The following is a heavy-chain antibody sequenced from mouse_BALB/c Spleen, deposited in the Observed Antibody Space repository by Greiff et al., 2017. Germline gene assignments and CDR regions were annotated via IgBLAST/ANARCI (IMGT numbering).Heavy chain of an antibody. V-gene: IGHV14-3*02. CDR2: IDPANGNT. D-gene: IGHD1-1*01. Sequence: VQLKQSGAELVKPGASVKLSCTASGFNIKDTYMHWVKQRPEQGLEWIGRIDPANGNTKYDPKFQGKATITADTSSNTAYLQLSSLTSEDTAVYYCAWTTGFAYWGQGTLVTVSA. CDR3: AWTTGFAY. CDR1: GFNIKDTY. J-gene: IGHJ3*01.